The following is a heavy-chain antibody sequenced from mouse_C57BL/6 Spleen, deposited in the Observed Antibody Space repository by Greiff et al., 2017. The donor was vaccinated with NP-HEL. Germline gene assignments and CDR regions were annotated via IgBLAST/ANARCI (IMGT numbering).Heavy chain of an antibody. D-gene: IGHD1-1*01. CDR2: ISNLAYSI. V-gene: IGHV5-15*01. Sequence: DVHLVESGGGLVQPGGSLKLSCAASGFTFSDYGMAWVRQAPRKGPEWVAFISNLAYSIYYADTVTGRFTISRENAKNTLYLEMSSLRSEDTAMYYCARQGFTTVVATRYFDVWGTGTTVTVSS. CDR3: ARQGFTTVVATRYFDV. CDR1: GFTFSDYG. J-gene: IGHJ1*03.